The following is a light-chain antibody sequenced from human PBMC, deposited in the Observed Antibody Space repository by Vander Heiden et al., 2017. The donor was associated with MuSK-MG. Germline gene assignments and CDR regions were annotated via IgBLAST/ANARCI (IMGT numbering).Light chain of an antibody. J-gene: IGLJ3*02. CDR2: DVN. V-gene: IGLV2-14*03. Sequence: QSALTQPASVSGSPGQSITISCPGTSSDFGDYNHLSWFQQNPGKAPKLIIYDVNNRPSGVSSRFSGSKSGSTASLTISGLQAEDEAYYYCSSYTTTNAVVFGGGTRLTVL. CDR3: SSYTTTNAVV. CDR1: SSDFGDYNH.